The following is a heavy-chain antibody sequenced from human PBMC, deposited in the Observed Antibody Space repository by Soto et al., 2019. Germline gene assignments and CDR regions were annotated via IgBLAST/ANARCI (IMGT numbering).Heavy chain of an antibody. D-gene: IGHD4-17*01. J-gene: IGHJ4*02. CDR2: IYHSGST. V-gene: IGHV4-30-2*02. CDR3: ARSRYGAVTNPYYFDY. CDR1: GGSIRSLGYS. Sequence: SETLCLTCAVSGGSIRSLGYSWSWIRQPPGKGLEWIGYIYHSGSTNYNPSLKSRVTISVDTSKNQFSLKLSSVTAADTAVYYCARSRYGAVTNPYYFDYWGQGTLVTVSS.